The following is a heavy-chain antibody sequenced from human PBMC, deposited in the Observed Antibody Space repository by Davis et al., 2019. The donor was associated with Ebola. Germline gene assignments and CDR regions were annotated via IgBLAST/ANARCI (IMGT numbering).Heavy chain of an antibody. CDR1: GFTFSSHA. CDR2: IGGSGGST. Sequence: ESLKISCAASGFTFSSHAMSWVRQALGKGLEWVSGIGGSGGSTNYADSVKGRFTISRDNSKNTLYLQMNSLRAEDTAVYYCARLLNSYTSAWIDYWGQGTLVTVSS. J-gene: IGHJ4*02. D-gene: IGHD6-19*01. CDR3: ARLLNSYTSAWIDY. V-gene: IGHV3-23*01.